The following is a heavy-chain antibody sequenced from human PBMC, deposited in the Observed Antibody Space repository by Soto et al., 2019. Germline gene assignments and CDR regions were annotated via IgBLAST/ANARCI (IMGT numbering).Heavy chain of an antibody. D-gene: IGHD4-17*01. Sequence: QVQLQESGPGLVKPSQTLSLTCTVSGGSISSGDYYWGWIRQPPGKGLEWIGYTYYSGSPYYNPSLKIGVTISVDTSKNRFGLELSSVTAADTAVYYCARLYGDYVVFDYWGQGTLVTVSS. CDR1: GGSISSGDYY. J-gene: IGHJ4*02. CDR2: TYYSGSP. CDR3: ARLYGDYVVFDY. V-gene: IGHV4-30-4*01.